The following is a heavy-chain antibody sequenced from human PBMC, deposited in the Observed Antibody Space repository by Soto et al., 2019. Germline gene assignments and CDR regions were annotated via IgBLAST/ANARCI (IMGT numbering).Heavy chain of an antibody. J-gene: IGHJ6*02. D-gene: IGHD6-6*01. CDR1: GFTFSSYW. CDR3: ARARSSSYYYYYGMDV. Sequence: HPGGSLRLSCAASGFTFSSYWMHWVRQAPGKGLVWVSRINSDGSSTSYADSVKGRFTISRDNAKNTLYLQMNSLRAEDTAVYYCARARSSSYYYYYGMDVWGQGTTVTVSS. V-gene: IGHV3-74*01. CDR2: INSDGSST.